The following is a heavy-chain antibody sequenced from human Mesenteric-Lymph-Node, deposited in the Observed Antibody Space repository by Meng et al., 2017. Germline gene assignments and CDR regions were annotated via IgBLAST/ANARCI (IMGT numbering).Heavy chain of an antibody. Sequence: QLQLVQSGAEEKKPGASVTVSCKASGYTFISYVMTWVRQAPGQGLEWMGWISPYNGNTNYAQKIQGRVTMTTDTSTSTAYMELRSLRTDDTAVYYCARLGLQTTGLNDCWGQGTLVTVSS. CDR2: ISPYNGNT. CDR1: GYTFISYV. D-gene: IGHD3-9*01. V-gene: IGHV1-18*01. CDR3: ARLGLQTTGLNDC. J-gene: IGHJ4*02.